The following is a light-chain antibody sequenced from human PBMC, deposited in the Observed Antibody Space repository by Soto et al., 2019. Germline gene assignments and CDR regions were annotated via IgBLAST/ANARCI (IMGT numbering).Light chain of an antibody. CDR3: QQLNSYPFT. CDR1: QSLGGN. CDR2: AAS. Sequence: TQSPATLAVSPGDTATLSCRASQSLGGNLAWYQQKPGKAPKLLIYAASTLQSGVPSRFSGSGSGTEFTLTISSLQPEDFATYYCQQLNSYPFTFGPGTKVDIK. V-gene: IGKV1-9*01. J-gene: IGKJ3*01.